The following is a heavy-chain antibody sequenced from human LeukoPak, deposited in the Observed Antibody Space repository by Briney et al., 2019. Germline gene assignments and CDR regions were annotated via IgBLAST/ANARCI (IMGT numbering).Heavy chain of an antibody. CDR1: GFTVSSNY. CDR3: ARDKVWDYFYYYMDV. V-gene: IGHV3-53*01. Sequence: GGSLRLSCAASGFTVSSNYMTWVRQAPGKGLEWVSVIYSGGTTYYADSVKGRFTISRDSSKNTLCLQMNNLRAEDTAVYYCARDKVWDYFYYYMDVWGKGTTVTVSS. J-gene: IGHJ6*03. D-gene: IGHD3-16*01. CDR2: IYSGGTT.